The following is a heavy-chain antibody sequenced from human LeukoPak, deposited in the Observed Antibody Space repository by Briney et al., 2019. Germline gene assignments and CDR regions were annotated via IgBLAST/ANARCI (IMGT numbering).Heavy chain of an antibody. V-gene: IGHV3-21*01. Sequence: GGSLRLSCAASGFTFSSYSMNWVRQAPGKGLEWVSSISSSSSYIYYADSVKGRFTISRDNAKNSLYLQMNSLRAEDTAVYYCARDSYINLISFDYWGQGTLVTVSS. CDR2: ISSSSSYI. CDR1: GFTFSSYS. D-gene: IGHD1-1*01. J-gene: IGHJ4*02. CDR3: ARDSYINLISFDY.